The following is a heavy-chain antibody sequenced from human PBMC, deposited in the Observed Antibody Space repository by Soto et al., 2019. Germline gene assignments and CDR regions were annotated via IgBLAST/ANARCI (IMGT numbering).Heavy chain of an antibody. CDR3: ASYGPGTYYNGYYFDY. CDR1: GGSFSAYY. J-gene: IGHJ4*02. D-gene: IGHD3-10*01. CDR2: IHHSGIT. V-gene: IGHV4-34*01. Sequence: SETLSLTCDVYGGSFSAYYWTWIRQSPGKGLEWIGEIHHSGITNYNPSLKSRVTISVDTSKNQFSLDLRSVTAADTAVYYCASYGPGTYYNGYYFDYWGQGTPVT.